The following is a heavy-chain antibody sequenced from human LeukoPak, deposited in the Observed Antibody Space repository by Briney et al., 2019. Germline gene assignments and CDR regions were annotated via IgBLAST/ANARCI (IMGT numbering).Heavy chain of an antibody. J-gene: IGHJ6*02. Sequence: GGSLRLSCAASGFSLSSYSMNWVRQAPGKGLEWVSSITISSNFIYYTDSVKGRFTISRDNAKSSLFLQMNSLRAEDTAVYFCARDGHGDGFLTGYSYFGMDVWGQGTTVTVSS. V-gene: IGHV3-21*01. CDR3: ARDGHGDGFLTGYSYFGMDV. D-gene: IGHD3-9*01. CDR2: ITISSNFI. CDR1: GFSLSSYS.